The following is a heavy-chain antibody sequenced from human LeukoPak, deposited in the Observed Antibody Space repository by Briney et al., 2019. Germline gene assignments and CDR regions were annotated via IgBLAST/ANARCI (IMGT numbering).Heavy chain of an antibody. CDR1: GFTFSSYA. V-gene: IGHV3-23*01. CDR2: ISGSGGST. CDR3: AKDPYDSSGYYVDY. D-gene: IGHD3-22*01. J-gene: IGHJ4*02. Sequence: GRSLRLSCAASGFTFSSYAMHWARQAPGKGLEWVSAISGSGGSTYYADSVKGRFTISRDNSKNTLYLQMNSLRAEGTAVYYCAKDPYDSSGYYVDYWGQGTLVTVSS.